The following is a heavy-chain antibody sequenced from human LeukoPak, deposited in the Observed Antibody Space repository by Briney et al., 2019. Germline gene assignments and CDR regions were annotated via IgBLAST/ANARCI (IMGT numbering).Heavy chain of an antibody. V-gene: IGHV4-4*07. D-gene: IGHD3-10*01. CDR3: AREDSGSYYNYYYFYMDV. J-gene: IGHJ6*03. CDR1: GFTFSSHG. CDR2: IYPSGNT. Sequence: GSLRLSCAASGFTFSSHGMNWVRQPAGKGLEWIGRIYPSGNTNYNPSLKSRVTLSVDTSKTQFSLRLSSVTAADTAVYYCAREDSGSYYNYYYFYMDVWGKGTTVTISS.